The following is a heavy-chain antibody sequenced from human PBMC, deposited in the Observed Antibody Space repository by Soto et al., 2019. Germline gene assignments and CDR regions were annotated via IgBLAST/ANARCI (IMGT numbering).Heavy chain of an antibody. CDR1: GGSVSGYY. V-gene: IGHV4-4*07. D-gene: IGHD6-19*01. J-gene: IGHJ4*02. Sequence: SETLSLTCTVSGGSVSGYYWSWIRQPAGKGLEWIGRIYSSGSSNYNPSLNSRLTMSVDTSKNQFSLKLSSLTVADTAVYFCTRDNRLAVAGTWGFDFWGQGTLVTAPQ. CDR2: IYSSGSS. CDR3: TRDNRLAVAGTWGFDF.